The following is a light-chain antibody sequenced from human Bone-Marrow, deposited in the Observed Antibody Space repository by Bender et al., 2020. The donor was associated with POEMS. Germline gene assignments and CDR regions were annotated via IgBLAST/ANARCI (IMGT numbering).Light chain of an antibody. CDR1: SNDVGRYDY. J-gene: IGLJ3*02. V-gene: IGLV2-14*03. Sequence: QSALTQPASVSGSPGQSITISCTGTSNDVGRYDYVSWYQHHPGKAPKLMIYDVTDRPSGVSYRFSGSKSGNTAYLTISGLQAEDEADYSCSSYTNSGSILFGGGTKLTVL. CDR2: DVT. CDR3: SSYTNSGSIL.